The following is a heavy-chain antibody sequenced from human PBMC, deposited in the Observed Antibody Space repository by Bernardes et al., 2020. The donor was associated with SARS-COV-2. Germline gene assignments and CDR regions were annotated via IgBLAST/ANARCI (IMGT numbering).Heavy chain of an antibody. CDR2: ISAYNGNT. V-gene: IGHV1-18*01. CDR3: ARVRSMVRGGLRVWYYYFDY. CDR1: GYTFTNYG. J-gene: IGHJ4*02. D-gene: IGHD3-10*01. Sequence: ASVKVSCKASGYTFTNYGISWVRQAPGQGLEWMGWISAYNGNTNYAQKLQGRVTMTTDTSTSTAYMELRSLRSDDTAVYYCARVRSMVRGGLRVWYYYFDYWGQGTLVTVSS.